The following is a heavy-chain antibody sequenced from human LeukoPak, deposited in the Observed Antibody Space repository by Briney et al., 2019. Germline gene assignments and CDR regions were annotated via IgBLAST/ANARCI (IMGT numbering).Heavy chain of an antibody. CDR1: GFTFGDYA. CDR3: ARDLPGPVAGIDAFDV. CDR2: ISGSGGTI. Sequence: GQSLRLSCTASGFTFGDYAMSWVRQAPGKGLEWVSGISGSGGTIYYGDSVKGRVTISRENSKNTLYLQMNSLGAEDTAVYYCARDLPGPVAGIDAFDVWGQGTMVTVSS. V-gene: IGHV3-23*01. D-gene: IGHD6-19*01. J-gene: IGHJ3*01.